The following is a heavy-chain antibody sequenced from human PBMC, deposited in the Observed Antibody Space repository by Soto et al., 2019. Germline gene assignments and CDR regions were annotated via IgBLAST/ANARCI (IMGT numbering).Heavy chain of an antibody. CDR2: IGTSAST. CDR3: ADLSRYCTSSNCD. D-gene: IGHD2-2*01. CDR1: GFTFSSYS. J-gene: IGHJ4*02. Sequence: DVRLLESGGGLVQPGGSLRLSCAASGFTFSSYSMSWVRQAPGKGLEWFPTIGTSASTYYGDSVRGRFTISRDNSRNTLYLQMNSLRAEDTAVYYCADLSRYCTSSNCDWGQGTLVTVSS. V-gene: IGHV3-23*01.